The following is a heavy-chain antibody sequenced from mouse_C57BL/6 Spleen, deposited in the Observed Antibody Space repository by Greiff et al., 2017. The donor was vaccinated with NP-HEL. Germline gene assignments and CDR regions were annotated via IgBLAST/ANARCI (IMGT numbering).Heavy chain of an antibody. J-gene: IGHJ1*03. CDR2: IDPSDSYT. Sequence: QVQLQQPGAELVKPGASVKLSCKASGYTFTSYWMQWVKQRPGQGLEWIGEIDPSDSYTNYNQKFKGKATLTVDPSSSTAYMQLSSLTSEDSAVYYCARSPRDYGRVWGTGTTVTVSS. V-gene: IGHV1-50*01. D-gene: IGHD1-1*01. CDR1: GYTFTSYW. CDR3: ARSPRDYGRV.